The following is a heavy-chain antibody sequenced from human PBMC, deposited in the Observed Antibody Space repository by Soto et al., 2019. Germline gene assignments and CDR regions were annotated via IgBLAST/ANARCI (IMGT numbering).Heavy chain of an antibody. J-gene: IGHJ1*01. D-gene: IGHD2-15*01. CDR3: VRSYCSGGSCYPEYFQH. V-gene: IGHV4-59*08. Sequence: SETLSLTCTVSGGSISSYYWSWIRQPPGKGLEWIGYIYYSGSTNYNPSLKSRVTISVDTSKNQFSLKLSSVTAADTAVYYCVRSYCSGGSCYPEYFQHWGQGTLVTVSS. CDR1: GGSISSYY. CDR2: IYYSGST.